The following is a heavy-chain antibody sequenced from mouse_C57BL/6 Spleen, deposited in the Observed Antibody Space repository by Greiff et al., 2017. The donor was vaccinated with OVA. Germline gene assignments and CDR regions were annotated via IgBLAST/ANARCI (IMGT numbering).Heavy chain of an antibody. D-gene: IGHD1-1*01. J-gene: IGHJ4*01. Sequence: EVHLVESGPGLVKPSQSLSLTCSVTGYSITSGYYWNWIRQFPGNKLEWMGYISYDGSNNYNPSLKNRISITRDTSKNQFFLKLNSVTTEDTATYYCASITTVVAGDYAMDYWGQGTSVTVSS. CDR2: ISYDGSN. V-gene: IGHV3-6*01. CDR1: GYSITSGYY. CDR3: ASITTVVAGDYAMDY.